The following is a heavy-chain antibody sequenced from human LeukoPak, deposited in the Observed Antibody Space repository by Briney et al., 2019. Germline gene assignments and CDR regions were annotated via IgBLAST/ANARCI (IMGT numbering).Heavy chain of an antibody. CDR1: GGSVSSGGYY. Sequence: PSETLSLTCTVSGGSVSSGGYYWNWIRQPPGKGLEWIGYMYNNGTTDYNPSLKSRVTISVDTSKNQFSLKLSPVTAADTAIYHCARDGYNYGNYYYAMDVWGQGTTVTVSS. V-gene: IGHV4-61*08. J-gene: IGHJ6*02. CDR2: MYNNGTT. CDR3: ARDGYNYGNYYYAMDV. D-gene: IGHD5-18*01.